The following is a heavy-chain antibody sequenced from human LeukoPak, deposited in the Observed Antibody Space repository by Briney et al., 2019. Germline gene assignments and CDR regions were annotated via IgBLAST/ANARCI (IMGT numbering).Heavy chain of an antibody. Sequence: SETLSLTCTVSGGSISSSSYYWGWIRQPPGKGLEWIGSIYYSGSTYYNPSLKSRVTISVDTSKNQFSLKLSSVTAADTAVYYCAGLETYDYDSSGPYWGQGTLVTVSS. V-gene: IGHV4-39*01. CDR3: AGLETYDYDSSGPY. J-gene: IGHJ4*02. CDR2: IYYSGST. D-gene: IGHD3-22*01. CDR1: GGSISSSSYY.